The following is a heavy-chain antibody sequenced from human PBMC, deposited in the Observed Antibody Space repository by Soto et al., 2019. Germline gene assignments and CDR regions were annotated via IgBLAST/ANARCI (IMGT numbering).Heavy chain of an antibody. Sequence: SETLSLTCTVSGGSISSYYWSWIRQPPGKGLEWIGYIYYSGSTNYNPSLKSRVTMTRDTSTSTVYMELSSLRSEDTAVYYCARDGPSAVALDYWGQGTLVTVSS. V-gene: IGHV4-59*01. CDR3: ARDGPSAVALDY. J-gene: IGHJ4*02. CDR1: GGSISSYY. CDR2: IYYSGST. D-gene: IGHD2-21*01.